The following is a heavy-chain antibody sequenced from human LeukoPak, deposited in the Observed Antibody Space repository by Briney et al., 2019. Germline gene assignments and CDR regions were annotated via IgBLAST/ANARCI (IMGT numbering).Heavy chain of an antibody. V-gene: IGHV3-23*01. Sequence: GGSLRLSCAASGFTFSSYAMSWVRQAPGKGLEWVSAISGSGGSTYYADSVKGRFTISRDNSKNTLYLQMNSLRAEDTAVYYCAKDSDVEEDTPMVYAPCAFDIWGQGTMVTVSS. CDR2: ISGSGGST. J-gene: IGHJ3*02. CDR3: AKDSDVEEDTPMVYAPCAFDI. CDR1: GFTFSSYA. D-gene: IGHD5-18*01.